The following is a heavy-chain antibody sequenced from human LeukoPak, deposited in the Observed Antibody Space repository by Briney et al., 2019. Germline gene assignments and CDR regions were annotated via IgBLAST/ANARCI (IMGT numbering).Heavy chain of an antibody. D-gene: IGHD3-3*01. V-gene: IGHV4-34*01. J-gene: IGHJ4*02. CDR3: ARGRTIFGVVTMQNFDY. CDR1: GGSFSGYY. CDR2: INHSGST. Sequence: PSETLSLTCAVYGGSFSGYYWSWIRQPPGKGLEWIGEINHSGSTNYNPSLKGRVTISVDTSKNQFSLKLSSVTAADTAVYYCARGRTIFGVVTMQNFDYWGQGTLVTVSS.